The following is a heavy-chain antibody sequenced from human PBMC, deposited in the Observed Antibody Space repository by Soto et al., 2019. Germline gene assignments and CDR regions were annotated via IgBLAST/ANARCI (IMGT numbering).Heavy chain of an antibody. D-gene: IGHD3-3*01. J-gene: IGHJ4*02. V-gene: IGHV3-23*01. CDR3: AKGDFWSGYHRFDY. Sequence: TGGSLRLSCAASGFTFSSYAMSWVRQAPGKGLEWVSAISGSGDSTYYADSVKGRFTISRDNSKNTLYLQMNSLRAEDTAVYYCAKGDFWSGYHRFDYWGQGTLVTVSS. CDR2: ISGSGDST. CDR1: GFTFSSYA.